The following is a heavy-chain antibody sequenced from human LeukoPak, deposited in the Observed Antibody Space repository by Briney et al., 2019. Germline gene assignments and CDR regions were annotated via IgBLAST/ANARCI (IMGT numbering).Heavy chain of an antibody. V-gene: IGHV1-69*05. Sequence: SVKVSCKTSGGTFSTYAISWVRQAPGQGLEWMGGIIPIFGTANYAQTFQGRVTITTDESTSTAYMELRSLRSEDRAVYYCARARVPVGDGYPENWFDPWGEGALVTVSS. D-gene: IGHD5-18*01. J-gene: IGHJ5*02. CDR2: IIPIFGTA. CDR3: ARARVPVGDGYPENWFDP. CDR1: GGTFSTYA.